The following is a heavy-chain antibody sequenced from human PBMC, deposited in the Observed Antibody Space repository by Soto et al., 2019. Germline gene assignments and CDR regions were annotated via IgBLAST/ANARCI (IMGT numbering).Heavy chain of an antibody. D-gene: IGHD6-13*01. J-gene: IGHJ3*02. V-gene: IGHV1-18*01. CDR2: ISAYNGNT. CDR1: GYTFTSYG. Sequence: ASVKVSCKASGYTFTSYGISWVRQAPGQGLEWMGWISAYNGNTNYAQKRQGRVTMTTDTSTSTAYMELRSLRSDDTAVYYCARLEVAAAAGNNAFDIWGQGTMVTVS. CDR3: ARLEVAAAAGNNAFDI.